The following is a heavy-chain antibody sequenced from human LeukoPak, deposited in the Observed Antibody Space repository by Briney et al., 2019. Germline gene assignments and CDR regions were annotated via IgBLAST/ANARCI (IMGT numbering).Heavy chain of an antibody. J-gene: IGHJ4*02. CDR1: GFTFSGSA. Sequence: GGSLRLSCAASGFTFSGSAMHWVRQASGKGLEWVGRIRSKANSYATAYAASVKGRFTISRDDSKSTAYLQMNSLKTEDTAVYYCTRRPDYYDSSGYENWGQGTLVTVSS. V-gene: IGHV3-73*01. CDR3: TRRPDYYDSSGYEN. D-gene: IGHD3-22*01. CDR2: IRSKANSYAT.